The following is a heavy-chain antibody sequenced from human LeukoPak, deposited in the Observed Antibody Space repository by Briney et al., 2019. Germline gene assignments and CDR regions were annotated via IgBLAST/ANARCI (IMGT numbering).Heavy chain of an antibody. CDR1: GFTFNSHH. CDR2: ISSSGSTI. J-gene: IGHJ4*02. D-gene: IGHD2-21*02. Sequence: PGGSLRLSCAASGFTFNSHHMNWVRQAPGKGLEWVSYISSSGSTIYYADSVKGRFTISRDNAKNSLFLQMNSLRAEDTAVYYCTTDFCGGYCYPYWGLGTLVTVSS. CDR3: TTDFCGGYCYPY. V-gene: IGHV3-48*03.